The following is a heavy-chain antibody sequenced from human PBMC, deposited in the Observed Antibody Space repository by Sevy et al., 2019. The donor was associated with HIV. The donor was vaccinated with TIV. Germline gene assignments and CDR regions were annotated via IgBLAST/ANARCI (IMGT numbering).Heavy chain of an antibody. Sequence: ASVKVSCKASGYSFTTYRITWLRQAPGQGLEWMGWISPHNGDTNYVQNLQGRVTMITDTSTSTAYMELMSLRSDDTAVYYCARAYCSRGSCYSLAYWGQGTRVTVSS. D-gene: IGHD2-15*01. CDR2: ISPHNGDT. J-gene: IGHJ4*02. CDR1: GYSFTTYR. V-gene: IGHV1-18*01. CDR3: ARAYCSRGSCYSLAY.